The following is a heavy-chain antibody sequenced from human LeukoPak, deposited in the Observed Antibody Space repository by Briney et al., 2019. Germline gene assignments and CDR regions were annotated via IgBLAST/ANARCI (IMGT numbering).Heavy chain of an antibody. J-gene: IGHJ4*02. CDR1: GLTFSNYW. CDR3: ARSLGDD. D-gene: IGHD3-16*01. Sequence: GGSLRLSCAASGLTFSNYWMTWVRQAPGKGLEWVANINQYGSEKYYVDSVKGRFTISRNNAKKSVSVQMNSLRAEDTAVSFCARSLGDDWGQGPLVTVSS. V-gene: IGHV3-7*03. CDR2: INQYGSEK.